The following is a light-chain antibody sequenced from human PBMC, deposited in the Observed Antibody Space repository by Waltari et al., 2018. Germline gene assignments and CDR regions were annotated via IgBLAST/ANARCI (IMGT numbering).Light chain of an antibody. J-gene: IGKJ4*01. CDR3: HQYNEWPPAPT. CDR1: QNVRTN. V-gene: IGKV3-15*01. CDR2: GAS. Sequence: DIVLTQSPATLSVSPGERATLSCRASQNVRTNLAWDQQKVGQAPRLVISGASTRATGVPDRFSGIGSGTDFTLTISNLQSEDLGFYYCHQYNEWPPAPTFGGGTKVEIK.